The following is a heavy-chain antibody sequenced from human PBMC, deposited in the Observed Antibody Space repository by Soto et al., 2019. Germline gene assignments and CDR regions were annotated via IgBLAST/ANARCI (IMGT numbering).Heavy chain of an antibody. CDR3: ARAGASIAARNYYYGMDV. Sequence: ASVKVSCKASGYTFTSCGISWVRQAPGQGLEWMGWISAYNGNTNYAQKLQGRVTMTTDTSTSTAYMELRSLRSDDTAVYYCARAGASIAARNYYYGMDVWGQGTTVTVSS. V-gene: IGHV1-18*04. J-gene: IGHJ6*02. D-gene: IGHD6-6*01. CDR1: GYTFTSCG. CDR2: ISAYNGNT.